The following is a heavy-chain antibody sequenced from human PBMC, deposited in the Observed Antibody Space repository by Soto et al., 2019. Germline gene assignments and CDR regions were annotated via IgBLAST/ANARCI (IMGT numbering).Heavy chain of an antibody. D-gene: IGHD6-6*01. J-gene: IGHJ6*03. Sequence: PSETLSLTCTVSGGSISSSSYYWGWIRQPPGKGLEWIGSIYYSGSTYYNPSLKSRVTISVDTSKNQFSLKLSSVTAADTAVYYCARRPRYSSSSYYYYMDVWGKGTTVTVSS. CDR2: IYYSGST. CDR1: GGSISSSSYY. V-gene: IGHV4-39*01. CDR3: ARRPRYSSSSYYYYMDV.